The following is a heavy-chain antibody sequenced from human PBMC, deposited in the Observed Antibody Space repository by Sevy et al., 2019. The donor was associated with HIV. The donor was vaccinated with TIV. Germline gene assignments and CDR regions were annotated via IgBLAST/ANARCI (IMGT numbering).Heavy chain of an antibody. D-gene: IGHD6-13*01. CDR1: GFTFYNYG. V-gene: IGHV3-30*18. J-gene: IGHJ4*02. CDR2: ISNDGKIE. Sequence: GGSLRLSCAGSGFTFYNYGIHWVRQAPGKGLEWVTLISNDGKIENHADSVKGRFTISIDNSKNTVYLQMNSLRPDDTAIYYCAKDRSGSWSVDYWGQGTLVTVSS. CDR3: AKDRSGSWSVDY.